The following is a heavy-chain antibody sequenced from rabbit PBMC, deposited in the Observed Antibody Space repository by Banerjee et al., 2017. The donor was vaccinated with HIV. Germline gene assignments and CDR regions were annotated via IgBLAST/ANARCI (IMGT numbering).Heavy chain of an antibody. D-gene: IGHD1-1*01. V-gene: IGHV1S45*01. Sequence: QEQLVESGGGLVQPEGSLTLTCTASGFTSISSYWICWVRQAPGKGLEWIACINAGSGGTTYYATWAEGRFTISKTSSTTVTLQMTSLTAADTATYFCARDLSGVIGWNLNLWGPGTLVTVS. CDR1: GFTSISSYW. J-gene: IGHJ4*01. CDR2: INAGSGGTT. CDR3: ARDLSGVIGWNLNL.